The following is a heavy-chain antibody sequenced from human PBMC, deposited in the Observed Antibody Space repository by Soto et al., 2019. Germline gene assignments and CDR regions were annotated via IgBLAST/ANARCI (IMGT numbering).Heavy chain of an antibody. J-gene: IGHJ4*02. CDR1: GFTFDDYA. V-gene: IGHV3-9*01. D-gene: IGHD6-19*01. CDR2: ISWNSGSI. Sequence: EVQLVESGGGLVQPGRSLRLSCAASGFTFDDYAMHWVRQAPGKGLEWVSGISWNSGSIGYADSVKGRFTISRDNAKNSQYLQMNSLRAEDTALYYCAKDIQFRSGWYYPPPYFDYWGQGTLVTVSS. CDR3: AKDIQFRSGWYYPPPYFDY.